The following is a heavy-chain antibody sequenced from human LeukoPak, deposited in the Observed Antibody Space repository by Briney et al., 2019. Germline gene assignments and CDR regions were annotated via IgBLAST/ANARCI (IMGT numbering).Heavy chain of an antibody. V-gene: IGHV4-34*01. CDR3: ARRRPIYGMDV. CDR1: GGSFSGYY. D-gene: IGHD3-9*01. CDR2: INHSGST. J-gene: IGHJ6*02. Sequence: PSETLSLTCAVYGGSFSGYYWSWIRQPPGKGLEWIGEINHSGSTNYNPSLKSRVTISVDTSKNQFSLKLSSVTAADTAVYYCARRRPIYGMDVWGQGTTVTVSS.